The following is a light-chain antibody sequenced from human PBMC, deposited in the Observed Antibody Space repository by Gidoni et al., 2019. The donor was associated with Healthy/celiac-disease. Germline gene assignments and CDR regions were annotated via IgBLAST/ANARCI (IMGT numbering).Light chain of an antibody. Sequence: EIVTTQSPATLSVYPGERATLSCRASQSVSSNLAWYQQKPGQAPRLLIYGASTRATGIPARFSGSGSGTEFTLTISSLQSEDFAVYYCQQYNNWPPLTFGQGTKVEIK. V-gene: IGKV3-15*01. J-gene: IGKJ1*01. CDR3: QQYNNWPPLT. CDR2: GAS. CDR1: QSVSSN.